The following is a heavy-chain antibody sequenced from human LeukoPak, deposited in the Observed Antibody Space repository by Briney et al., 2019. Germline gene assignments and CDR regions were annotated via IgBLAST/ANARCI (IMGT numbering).Heavy chain of an antibody. CDR2: IKQDGSEK. D-gene: IGHD2-2*02. CDR1: GFTFSSYW. Sequence: GGSLRLSCAASGFTFSSYWMSWVRQAPGKGLEWVANIKQDGSEKYYVDSVKGRFTISRDNAKNSLYPQMNSLRAEDTAVYYCARMSGYCSRTSRYTPPFDYWGQGTLVTVSS. V-gene: IGHV3-7*01. CDR3: ARMSGYCSRTSRYTPPFDY. J-gene: IGHJ4*02.